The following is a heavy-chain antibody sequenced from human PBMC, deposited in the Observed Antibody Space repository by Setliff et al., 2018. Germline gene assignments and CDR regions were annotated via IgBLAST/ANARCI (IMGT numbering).Heavy chain of an antibody. CDR1: GDSISSRTYY. CDR2: VNHVGNT. D-gene: IGHD1-26*01. CDR3: ARGSGSFPFDY. J-gene: IGHJ4*02. V-gene: IGHV4-39*07. Sequence: SETLSLTCTVSGDSISSRTYYWSWIRQPPGKGLEWIGEVNHVGNTNYNPSLKSRVMIPLDTSKNQFSLKLFSVTAADTAVYYCARGSGSFPFDYWGQG.